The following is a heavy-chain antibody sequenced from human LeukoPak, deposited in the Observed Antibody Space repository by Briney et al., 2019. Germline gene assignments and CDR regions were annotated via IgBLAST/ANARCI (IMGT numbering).Heavy chain of an antibody. Sequence: GGSPRLSCVASGFTVSSNCMSWVRQAPGKGLEWVSVIYSAGNTYYADSVKGRFTISRHNSKNTLYLQMNSLRVEDTAVYYCVRGGTPGYSSGRIDYWGQGTLVTVSS. CDR2: IYSAGNT. V-gene: IGHV3-53*04. CDR3: VRGGTPGYSSGRIDY. J-gene: IGHJ4*02. D-gene: IGHD6-19*01. CDR1: GFTVSSNC.